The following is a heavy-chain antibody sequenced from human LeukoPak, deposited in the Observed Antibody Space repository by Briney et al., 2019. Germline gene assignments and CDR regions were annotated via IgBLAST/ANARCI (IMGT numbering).Heavy chain of an antibody. J-gene: IGHJ5*02. CDR3: ARSDLGYCSSTSCQGWFDP. V-gene: IGHV1-2*04. D-gene: IGHD2-2*01. Sequence: ASVEVSCKASGYTFTGYYMHWVRQAPGQGLEWMGWINPNSGGTNYAQKFQGWVTMTRDTSISTAYMELSRLRSDDTAVYYCARSDLGYCSSTSCQGWFDPWGQGTLVTVSS. CDR1: GYTFTGYY. CDR2: INPNSGGT.